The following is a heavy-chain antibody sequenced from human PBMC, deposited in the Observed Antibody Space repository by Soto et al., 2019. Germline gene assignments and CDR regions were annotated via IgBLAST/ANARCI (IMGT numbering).Heavy chain of an antibody. D-gene: IGHD3-10*01. Sequence: GGSLRLSCAASGFTFSSYSMNWVRQAPGKGLEWVSYISSSSSTIYYADPVKGRFTISRDNAKNSLYLQMNSLRDEDTAVYYCARSERMVRGVLFDPWGQGTLVTVSS. CDR3: ARSERMVRGVLFDP. J-gene: IGHJ5*02. V-gene: IGHV3-48*02. CDR1: GFTFSSYS. CDR2: ISSSSSTI.